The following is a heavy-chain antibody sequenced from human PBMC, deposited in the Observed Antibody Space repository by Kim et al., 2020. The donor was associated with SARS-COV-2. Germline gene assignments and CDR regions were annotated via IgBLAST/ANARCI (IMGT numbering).Heavy chain of an antibody. D-gene: IGHD1-1*01. CDR2: IKSKTDGGTT. J-gene: IGHJ4*02. CDR3: TTHAGKNWYVY. V-gene: IGHV3-15*01. CDR1: GFTFNDAW. Sequence: GGSLRLSCAASGFTFNDAWMSWVRQAPGKRLEWVGRIKSKTDGGTTDYAAPVKGRFTISRDDSKNTLYLQMNSLKIEDTAVYYCTTHAGKNWYVYWGQGTLVTVSS.